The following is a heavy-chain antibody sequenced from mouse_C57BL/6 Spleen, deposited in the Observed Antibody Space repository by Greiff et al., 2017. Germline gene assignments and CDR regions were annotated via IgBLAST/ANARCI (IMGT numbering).Heavy chain of an antibody. CDR3: ARPSLSEGYFDY. D-gene: IGHD1-1*01. CDR2: IDPSDSYT. V-gene: IGHV1-50*01. CDR1: GSTFTSYW. Sequence: QVQLQQSGAELVKPGASVKLSCKASGSTFTSYWMQWVKQRPGQGLEWIGEIDPSDSYTNYNQKFKGKATLTVDPSSSTAYMQLSSLTSEDSAVYYCARPSLSEGYFDYWGQGTTLTVSS. J-gene: IGHJ2*01.